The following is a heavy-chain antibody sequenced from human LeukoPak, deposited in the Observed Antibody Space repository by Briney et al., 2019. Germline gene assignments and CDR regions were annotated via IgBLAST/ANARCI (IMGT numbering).Heavy chain of an antibody. Sequence: SETLSLTCAVYGGSFGGYYWSWIRQPPGKGLEWIGEINHSGSTNYNPSLKSRVTISVDTSKNQFSLKLSSVTAADTAVYYCASRSPDGYNSGYWGQGTLVTVSS. CDR2: INHSGST. CDR1: GGSFGGYY. D-gene: IGHD5-24*01. J-gene: IGHJ4*02. CDR3: ASRSPDGYNSGY. V-gene: IGHV4-34*01.